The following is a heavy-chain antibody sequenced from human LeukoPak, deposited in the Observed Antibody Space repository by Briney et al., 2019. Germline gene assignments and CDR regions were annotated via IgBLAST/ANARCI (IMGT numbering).Heavy chain of an antibody. CDR1: GFTFSSYA. D-gene: IGHD6-6*01. CDR3: AKGPPSSSAQYFQH. V-gene: IGHV3-23*01. J-gene: IGHJ1*01. CDR2: ISGSGGGT. Sequence: PGGSLRLSCAASGFTFSSYAMSWVRQAPGKGLEWVSGISGSGGGTYYADSVKGRFAISRDNSKNTLSLQMNSLRAEDTAVYYCAKGPPSSSAQYFQHWGQGTLVTVSS.